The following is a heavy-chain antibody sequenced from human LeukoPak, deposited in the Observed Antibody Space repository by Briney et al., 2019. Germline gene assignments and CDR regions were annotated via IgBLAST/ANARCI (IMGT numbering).Heavy chain of an antibody. CDR1: GGSISSGGYY. CDR2: IYHSGST. J-gene: IGHJ6*02. CDR3: ARDRVGIAAAGPYYYYGMDV. V-gene: IGHV4-30-2*01. D-gene: IGHD6-13*01. Sequence: SETLSLTCTVSGGSISSGGYYWSWIRQPPGKGLEWIGYIYHSGSTYYNPSLKSRVTISVDRSKNQFSLKLSSVTAADTAVYYCARDRVGIAAAGPYYYYGMDVWGQGTTVTVSS.